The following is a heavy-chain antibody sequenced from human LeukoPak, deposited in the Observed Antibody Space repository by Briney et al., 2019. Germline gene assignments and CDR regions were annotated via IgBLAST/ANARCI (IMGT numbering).Heavy chain of an antibody. V-gene: IGHV3-21*01. Sequence: TAGGYLRLSCAASGFTFSSYSMNWVRQAPGKGLEWVSSISSSSSYIYYADSVKGRFTISRDNAKNSLYLQMNSLRAEDTAVYYCARESKPSPQVDYWGQGTLVTVSS. CDR1: GFTFSSYS. J-gene: IGHJ4*02. D-gene: IGHD1-14*01. CDR3: ARESKPSPQVDY. CDR2: ISSSSSYI.